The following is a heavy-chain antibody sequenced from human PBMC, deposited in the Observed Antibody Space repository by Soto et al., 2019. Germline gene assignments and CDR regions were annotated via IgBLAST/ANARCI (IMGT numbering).Heavy chain of an antibody. CDR3: ARGVVALLGSPGAFDV. J-gene: IGHJ3*01. D-gene: IGHD2-15*01. CDR2: IPLLGAT. Sequence: QVQLVQSGAEVKKPGPSVKVSCKASGDTFINSAISWVRQAPGQALEWVGGIPLLGATSTAKKFQGRVSITADEATTTHYMELRSLTPEDTAVYYCARGVVALLGSPGAFDVWGQGTMVTVSS. CDR1: GDTFINSA. V-gene: IGHV1-69*12.